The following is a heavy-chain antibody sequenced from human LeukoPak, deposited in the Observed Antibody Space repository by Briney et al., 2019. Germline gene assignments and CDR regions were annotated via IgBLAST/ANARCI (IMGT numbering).Heavy chain of an antibody. CDR2: IIPIFATA. D-gene: IGHD3-10*01. CDR3: ARETVRGEYYYYMDV. J-gene: IGHJ6*03. CDR1: GGTSRRYG. V-gene: IGHV1-69*13. Sequence: ASVKVSCKASGGTSRRYGISWVRQAPGQGLEWMGGIIPIFATANYAQKFQGRVTITADESTSTAYMELSSLRSEDTAVYYCARETVRGEYYYYMDVWGKGTTVTVSS.